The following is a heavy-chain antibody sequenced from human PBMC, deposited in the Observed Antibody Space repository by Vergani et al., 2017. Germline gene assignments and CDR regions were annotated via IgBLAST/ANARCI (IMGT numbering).Heavy chain of an antibody. J-gene: IGHJ4*02. CDR3: AIVTEYYDSSGYYLDY. CDR2: FDPEHGEV. CDR1: GYSLTELT. Sequence: QVQLVQSGSEVRKPGASVKVSCQVSGYSLTELTIHWVRQAPGKGLEWMGGFDPEHGEVTFAHHILGRVTMTEDRSTDTAYMELSSLRAEDTALYYCAIVTEYYDSSGYYLDYWGQGTLVTVSS. V-gene: IGHV1-24*01. D-gene: IGHD3-22*01.